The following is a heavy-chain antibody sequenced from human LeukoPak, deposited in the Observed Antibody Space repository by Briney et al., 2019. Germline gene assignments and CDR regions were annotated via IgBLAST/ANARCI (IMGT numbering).Heavy chain of an antibody. CDR1: GGSISSYY. Sequence: SETLSLTCTVSGGSISSYYWSWIRQPAGKGLEWIGRIYTSGSTNYNPSLKSRVTMSVDTSKNQFSLKLSSVTAADTAVYYCALASITIFGVVANYWGQGTLVTVSS. D-gene: IGHD3-3*01. J-gene: IGHJ4*02. CDR2: IYTSGST. CDR3: ALASITIFGVVANY. V-gene: IGHV4-4*07.